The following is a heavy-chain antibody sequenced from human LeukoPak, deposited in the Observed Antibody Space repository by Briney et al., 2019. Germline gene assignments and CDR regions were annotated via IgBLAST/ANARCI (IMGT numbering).Heavy chain of an antibody. J-gene: IGHJ4*02. D-gene: IGHD2-2*01. CDR2: ISGSGGST. CDR3: ARTRAYCSSTSCPGDY. Sequence: GGSLRHSCAASGFTFSSYAMSWVRQAPGKGLEWGSPISGSGGSTYYADSVKGRFNISRDNSKNTLYLKMNSLRAEDTAVYYCARTRAYCSSTSCPGDYWGQGTLVTVSS. CDR1: GFTFSSYA. V-gene: IGHV3-23*01.